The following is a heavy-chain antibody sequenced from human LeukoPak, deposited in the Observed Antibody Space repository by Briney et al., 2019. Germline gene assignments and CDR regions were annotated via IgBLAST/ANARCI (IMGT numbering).Heavy chain of an antibody. Sequence: GGSLRLSCAASGFTVSSNYMSWVRKAPGKGLEWVSLIYSGGSTYYADSVKGRFTISRDNSKNTLYLQMNNLRAEDTALYYCARGPPMYSYGSSDYHYDYFNYWGQGTLVTVSS. CDR3: ARGPPMYSYGSSDYHYDYFNY. CDR1: GFTVSSNY. CDR2: IYSGGST. V-gene: IGHV3-53*05. J-gene: IGHJ4*02. D-gene: IGHD3-22*01.